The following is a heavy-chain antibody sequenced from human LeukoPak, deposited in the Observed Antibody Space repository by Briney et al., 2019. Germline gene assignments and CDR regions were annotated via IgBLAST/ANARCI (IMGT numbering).Heavy chain of an antibody. CDR2: IYYSGST. V-gene: IGHV4-59*01. CDR3: ARDPSYHGGYFDY. CDR1: GGSINSYY. D-gene: IGHD2-2*01. Sequence: PSETLSLTCTVSGGSINSYYWSWIRQPPGKGLEWIGYIYYSGSTNYNPSLKSRVTISVDTSKNQFSLKLSSVTAADTAVYYCARDPSYHGGYFDYWGRGTLVTVFS. J-gene: IGHJ4*02.